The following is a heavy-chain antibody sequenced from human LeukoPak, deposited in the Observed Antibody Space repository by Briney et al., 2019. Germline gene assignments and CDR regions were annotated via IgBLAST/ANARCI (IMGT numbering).Heavy chain of an antibody. CDR2: IYYSGST. V-gene: IGHV4-39*07. J-gene: IGHJ4*02. Sequence: PSETLSLTCTVSGGSISSSSYYWGWIRQPPGKGLEWIGSIYYSGSTNYNPSLKSRVTKSVDTSKNQFSLKLSSVTAADTAVYYCARDHGGNSHFDYWGQGTLVTVSS. CDR3: ARDHGGNSHFDY. CDR1: GGSISSSSYY. D-gene: IGHD4-23*01.